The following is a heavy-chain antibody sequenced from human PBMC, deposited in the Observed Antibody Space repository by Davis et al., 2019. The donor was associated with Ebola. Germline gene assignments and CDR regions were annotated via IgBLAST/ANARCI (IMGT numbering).Heavy chain of an antibody. CDR1: GYSFTDYY. CDR2: INPNNGDT. Sequence: ASVTVSCKASGYSFTDYYMHWVRQAPGQGLEWMGWINPNNGDTMYAQKFQDRVTMTRDTSTSTAYMELNRLASDDTAVYYCTRDEYSEFTGRHPFNWFDPWGQGTLVTVSS. V-gene: IGHV1-2*02. J-gene: IGHJ5*02. D-gene: IGHD2-8*02. CDR3: TRDEYSEFTGRHPFNWFDP.